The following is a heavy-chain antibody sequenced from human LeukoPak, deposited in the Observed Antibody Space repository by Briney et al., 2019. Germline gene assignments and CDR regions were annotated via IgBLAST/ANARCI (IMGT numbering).Heavy chain of an antibody. Sequence: PGGSLRLSCAASGFTFSSYGMSWVRQAPGKGLEWVSSISRSSAYIYYADSVKGRFTISRDNAKNSLYLQMNSLRAEDTAVYYCASFPPYMVRTDAFDIWGKGTMVTVSS. D-gene: IGHD3-10*01. J-gene: IGHJ3*02. CDR2: ISRSSAYI. CDR3: ASFPPYMVRTDAFDI. V-gene: IGHV3-21*01. CDR1: GFTFSSYG.